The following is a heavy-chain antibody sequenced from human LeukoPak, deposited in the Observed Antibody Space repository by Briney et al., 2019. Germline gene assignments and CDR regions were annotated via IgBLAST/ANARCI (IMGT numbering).Heavy chain of an antibody. D-gene: IGHD4-17*01. CDR3: ARTHDYGDYEGY. V-gene: IGHV1-8*03. CDR2: MNPNSGNT. J-gene: IGHJ4*02. Sequence: ASVKVSCKASGYTFTGYYMHWVRQAPGQGLEWMGWMNPNSGNTGYAQKFQGRVTITRNTSISTAYMELSSLRSDDTAVYYCARTHDYGDYEGYWGQGTLVTVSS. CDR1: GYTFTGYY.